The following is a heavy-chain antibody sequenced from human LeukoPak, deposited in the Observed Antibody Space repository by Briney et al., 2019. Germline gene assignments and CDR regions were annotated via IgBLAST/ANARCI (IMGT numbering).Heavy chain of an antibody. Sequence: SETLSLTCAVYGGSFSGYYWSWIRQPPGKGLEWIGEINHSGSTNYNPSLKSRVTISVDTSKNQFSLKLSSVTAADTAVYYCARDGAVAGTSDAFDIWGQGTMVTVSS. CDR1: GGSFSGYY. CDR3: ARDGAVAGTSDAFDI. CDR2: INHSGST. D-gene: IGHD6-19*01. J-gene: IGHJ3*02. V-gene: IGHV4-34*01.